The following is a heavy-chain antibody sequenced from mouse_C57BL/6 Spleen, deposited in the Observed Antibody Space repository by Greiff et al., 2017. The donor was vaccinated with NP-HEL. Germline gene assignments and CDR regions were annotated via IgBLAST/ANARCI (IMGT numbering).Heavy chain of an antibody. Sequence: QVHVKQSGAELVKPGASVKISCKASGYTFTDYYINWVKQRPGQGLEWIGKIGPGSGSTYYNEKFKGKATLTADKSSSTAYMQLSSLTSEDSAVYFCARSRYSNYEEDAMDYWGQGTSVTVSS. CDR2: IGPGSGST. CDR1: GYTFTDYY. D-gene: IGHD2-5*01. V-gene: IGHV1-77*01. CDR3: ARSRYSNYEEDAMDY. J-gene: IGHJ4*01.